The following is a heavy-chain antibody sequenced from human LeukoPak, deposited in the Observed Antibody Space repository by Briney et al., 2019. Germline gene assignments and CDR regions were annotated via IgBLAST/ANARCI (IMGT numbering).Heavy chain of an antibody. CDR3: AKDRAVRGVLDY. CDR2: INHSGST. CDR1: GGSFSGYY. V-gene: IGHV4-34*01. Sequence: SETLSLTCAVYGGSFSGYYWSWIRQPPGKGLEWIGEINHSGSTNYNPSLKSRVTISVDTSKNQFSLKLSSVTAADTAVYYCAKDRAVRGVLDYWGQGTLVTVSS. D-gene: IGHD3-10*01. J-gene: IGHJ4*02.